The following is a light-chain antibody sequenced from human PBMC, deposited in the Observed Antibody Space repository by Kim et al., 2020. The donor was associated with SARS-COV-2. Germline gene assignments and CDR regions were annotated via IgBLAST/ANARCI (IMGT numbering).Light chain of an antibody. V-gene: IGLV1-44*01. CDR1: RSNIGSNA. J-gene: IGLJ2*01. Sequence: GQRVTISCSGSRSNIGSNAVNWYQQLPGTAPKLIIYSNDHRPSGVPDRFSGSKSGTSASLAISGLQSEDEADYYCAAWDDSLNGVIFGGGTQLTVL. CDR2: SND. CDR3: AAWDDSLNGVI.